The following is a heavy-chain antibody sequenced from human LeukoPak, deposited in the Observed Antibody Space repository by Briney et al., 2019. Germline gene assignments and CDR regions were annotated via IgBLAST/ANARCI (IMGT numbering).Heavy chain of an antibody. CDR3: ARDLGGPNSYFYYGMDV. Sequence: GGSLRLSCGASGFTFSDFYMNWIRQAPGKGLEWVSYISSSGRSIYYADSVKGRFTISRDNAEYSLYLQMTNLRGEDTAVYYCARDLGGPNSYFYYGMDVWGQGTTVTVSS. J-gene: IGHJ6*02. D-gene: IGHD3-16*01. CDR2: ISSSGRSI. V-gene: IGHV3-11*01. CDR1: GFTFSDFY.